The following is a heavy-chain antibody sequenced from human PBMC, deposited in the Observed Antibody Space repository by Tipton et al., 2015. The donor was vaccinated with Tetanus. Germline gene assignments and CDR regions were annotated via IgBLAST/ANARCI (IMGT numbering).Heavy chain of an antibody. V-gene: IGHV3-13*01. CDR1: GFTLSTHD. CDR3: ARGSAGSPMDV. Sequence: SLRLSCAASGFTLSTHDIHWVRQPPGKGLEWVSGIGTAGDTHYSGSVKGRFTISRENVKNSLSLQLNNLRVGDTAVYYCARGSAGSPMDVWGQGTTVTVSS. J-gene: IGHJ6*02. CDR2: IGTAGDT.